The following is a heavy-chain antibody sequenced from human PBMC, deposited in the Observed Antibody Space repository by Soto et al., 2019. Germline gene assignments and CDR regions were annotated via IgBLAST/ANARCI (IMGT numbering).Heavy chain of an antibody. CDR1: GFTFSSYS. CDR2: ISSSSSYI. D-gene: IGHD4-17*01. V-gene: IGHV3-21*01. J-gene: IGHJ6*02. CDR3: ARDQETTLFSSHYYYYGMDV. Sequence: GGSLRLSCAASGFTFSSYSMNWVRQAPGKGLEWVSSISSSSSYIYYADSVKDRFTISRDNAKNSLYLQMNSLRAEDTAVYYCARDQETTLFSSHYYYYGMDVWGQGTTVTVSS.